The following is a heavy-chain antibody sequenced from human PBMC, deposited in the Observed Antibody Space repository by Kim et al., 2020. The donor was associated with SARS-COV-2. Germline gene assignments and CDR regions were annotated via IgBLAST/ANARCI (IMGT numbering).Heavy chain of an antibody. CDR3: ARDRHSGSYFDY. CDR1: GFAFSSYW. D-gene: IGHD1-26*01. V-gene: IGHV3-7*01. CDR2: INQDGGAK. J-gene: IGHJ4*02. Sequence: GGSLRLSCAASGFAFSSYWMTWVRQAPGKGLEWVANINQDGGAKYYADSVKGRFTISRDKAKNSLYLQMNSLRAEDTAVYYCARDRHSGSYFDYWGQGTLVTVSS.